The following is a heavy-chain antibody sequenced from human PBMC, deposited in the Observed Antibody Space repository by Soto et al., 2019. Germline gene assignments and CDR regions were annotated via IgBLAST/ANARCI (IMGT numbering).Heavy chain of an antibody. Sequence: ASVKVSCKASGYTFTSYAMHWVRQAPGQRLEWMGWINAGNGNTKYSQKFQGRVTITRDTSASTAYIELSSLRSEDTALYYCAGGLAAAGGGAFDIWGQGTMVTVSS. CDR2: INAGNGNT. D-gene: IGHD6-13*01. CDR1: GYTFTSYA. J-gene: IGHJ3*02. V-gene: IGHV1-3*01. CDR3: AGGLAAAGGGAFDI.